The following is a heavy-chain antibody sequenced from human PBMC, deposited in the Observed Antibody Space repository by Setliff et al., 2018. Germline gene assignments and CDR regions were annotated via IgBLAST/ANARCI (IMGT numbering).Heavy chain of an antibody. CDR1: GGSIFTESSY. Sequence: PSETLSLTCTVSGGSIFTESSYWGWVRQPPGKALEWLATIFYRGGTFYNPSLKSRITMSLDKSKNQFSVKLHSVTAADTAVYYCVRHTAVNVSPSGLGYYYIDVWDKGTSVTVSS. V-gene: IGHV4-39*01. D-gene: IGHD3-22*01. J-gene: IGHJ6*03. CDR2: IFYRGGT. CDR3: VRHTAVNVSPSGLGYYYIDV.